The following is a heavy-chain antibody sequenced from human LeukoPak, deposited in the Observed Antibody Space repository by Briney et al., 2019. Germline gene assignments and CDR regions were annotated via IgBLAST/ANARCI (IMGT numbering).Heavy chain of an antibody. Sequence: GGSLRLSCAASGFLFSSYAMSWVRQAPGKGLEWVSAISGSGGTPFYADSVRGRFTISRDNSKNTLYLQMNSLRAGDTAVYYCAKDPRPGSGLHKAGFDSWGQGTLVTVS. CDR2: ISGSGGTP. V-gene: IGHV3-23*01. CDR3: AKDPRPGSGLHKAGFDS. CDR1: GFLFSSYA. J-gene: IGHJ4*02. D-gene: IGHD3-3*01.